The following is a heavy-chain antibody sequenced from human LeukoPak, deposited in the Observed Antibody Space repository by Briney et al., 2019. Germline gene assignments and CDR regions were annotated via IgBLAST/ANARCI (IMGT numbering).Heavy chain of an antibody. CDR3: ARGSVDYPLDY. CDR1: GYTFTGYY. J-gene: IGHJ4*02. D-gene: IGHD3-16*01. V-gene: IGHV1-8*03. CDR2: INPNSGNT. Sequence: ASVKVSCKASGYTFTGYYMHWVRQAPGQGLEWMGWINPNSGNTGYAQKFQGRVTITRNTSISTAYMELSSLRSEDTAVYYCARGSVDYPLDYWGQGTLVTVSS.